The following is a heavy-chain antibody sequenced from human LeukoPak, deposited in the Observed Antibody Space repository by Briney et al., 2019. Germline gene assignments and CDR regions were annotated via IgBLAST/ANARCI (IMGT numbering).Heavy chain of an antibody. D-gene: IGHD3-10*01. CDR1: GGSISSGGYS. CDR2: IYHSGST. V-gene: IGHV4-30-2*03. Sequence: PSETLSLTCAVSGGSISSGGYSWSWIRQPPGKGLEWIGYIYHSGSTYYNPSLKSRVTVSVDTSKNQFSLKLTSVTAADTAVYYCAGLKGEYYFGYWGQGTLVTVSS. CDR3: AGLKGEYYFGY. J-gene: IGHJ4*02.